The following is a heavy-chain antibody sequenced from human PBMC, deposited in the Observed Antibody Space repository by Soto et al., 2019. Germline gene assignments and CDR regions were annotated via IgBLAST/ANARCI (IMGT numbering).Heavy chain of an antibody. CDR2: IIPILGIA. Sequence: QVQLVQSGAEVKKPGSSVKVSCKASGGTFSSYTISWVRQAPGQGLEWMGRIIPILGIANYAQKFQGRVTTTADKSTSTAYIELSSMRSDDTAVYYCERGGREMATIDYWGQGTLVTVSS. V-gene: IGHV1-69*02. CDR1: GGTFSSYT. J-gene: IGHJ4*02. CDR3: ERGGREMATIDY. D-gene: IGHD5-12*01.